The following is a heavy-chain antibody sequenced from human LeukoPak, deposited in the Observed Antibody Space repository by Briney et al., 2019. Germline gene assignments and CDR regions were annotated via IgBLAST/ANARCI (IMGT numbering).Heavy chain of an antibody. CDR3: AKDGGGWYTSGWYYFDS. Sequence: GALRLSCAASGFTFDNYAMSWVRQAPGKGLEWVSAVSGSGANTYYADSVKGRFPISRDKSKNTLYLQMNSLRAEDTAIYYCAKDGGGWYTSGWYYFDSWGQGTLVTVSS. V-gene: IGHV3-23*01. D-gene: IGHD6-19*01. CDR2: VSGSGANT. CDR1: GFTFDNYA. J-gene: IGHJ4*02.